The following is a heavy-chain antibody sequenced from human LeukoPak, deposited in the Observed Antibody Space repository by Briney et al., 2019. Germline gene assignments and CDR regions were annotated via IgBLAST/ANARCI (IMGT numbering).Heavy chain of an antibody. Sequence: SETLSLTCTVSGGSISSYYWSWIRQPPGKGLEWIGYIYYSGSTNYNPSLKSRVTISVDTSKNQFSLKLSSVTAADTAVYYCARGRTVRGAIKFYYYMDVWGKGTTVTVSS. CDR3: ARGRTVRGAIKFYYYMDV. J-gene: IGHJ6*03. CDR2: IYYSGST. CDR1: GGSISSYY. D-gene: IGHD3-10*01. V-gene: IGHV4-59*01.